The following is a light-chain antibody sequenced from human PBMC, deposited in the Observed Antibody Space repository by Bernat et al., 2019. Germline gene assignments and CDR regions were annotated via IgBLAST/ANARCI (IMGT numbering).Light chain of an antibody. V-gene: IGKV3-20*01. CDR1: QSVTSNY. CDR2: GAS. J-gene: IGKJ2*01. CDR3: QQFRTSPYT. Sequence: EIVLTQSPDTLSLSPGERATLSCRASQSVTSNYLAWYQHKPGQAPRLLIFGASSRATGIPDRFSGSGSGTDFTLTISRLEPEDFAVYYCQQFRTSPYTFGQGTQLEI.